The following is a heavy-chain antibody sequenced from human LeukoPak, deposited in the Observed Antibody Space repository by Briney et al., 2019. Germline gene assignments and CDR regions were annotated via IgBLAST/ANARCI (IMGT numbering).Heavy chain of an antibody. D-gene: IGHD3-22*01. J-gene: IGHJ4*02. V-gene: IGHV4-4*08. CDR3: ARTYYYDSSGYLAPLYYFDY. CDR1: GGSISSYY. Sequence: SETLSLTCTVSGGSISSYYWSWIRQPPGKGLEWIGYIYTSGSTNYNPSLKSRVTISVDTSKNQFSLKLSSVTAADTAVYYCARTYYYDSSGYLAPLYYFDYWGQGSLVTVSS. CDR2: IYTSGST.